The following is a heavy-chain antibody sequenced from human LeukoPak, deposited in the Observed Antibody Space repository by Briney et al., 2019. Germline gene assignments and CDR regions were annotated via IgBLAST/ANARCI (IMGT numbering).Heavy chain of an antibody. CDR1: GYTFTNYN. D-gene: IGHD3/OR15-3a*01. Sequence: ASVKVSCNTSGYTFTNYNINWVRHAAGQGLEWMGWVNPESSDTGGAQKFQGRLTITTNTSTKVAYMEMTSLTSEDTAVFYCTRDWTYWGPGTLVTVSS. CDR3: TRDWTY. CDR2: VNPESSDT. V-gene: IGHV1-8*01. J-gene: IGHJ4*02.